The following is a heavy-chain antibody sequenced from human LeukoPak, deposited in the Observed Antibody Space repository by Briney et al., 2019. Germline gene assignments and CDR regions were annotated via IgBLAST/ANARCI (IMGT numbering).Heavy chain of an antibody. Sequence: ASVKVSCKVSGYTLTELSMHWVRQAPGKGLEWMGGFDPEDGETIYAQKFQGRVTMTEDTSTDTAYMELSSLRSEDTAVYYCARAPHTHYAIQGRVRGEFDYWGQGTLVTVSS. V-gene: IGHV1-24*01. CDR3: ARAPHTHYAIQGRVRGEFDY. CDR1: GYTLTELS. CDR2: FDPEDGET. J-gene: IGHJ4*02. D-gene: IGHD2-2*01.